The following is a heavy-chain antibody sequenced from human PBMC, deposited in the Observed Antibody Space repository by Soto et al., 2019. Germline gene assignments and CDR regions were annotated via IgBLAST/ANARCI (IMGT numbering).Heavy chain of an antibody. Sequence: SVKVSCKASGGTFSSYAISWVRQAPGQGLEWMGGIIPIFGTANYAQKFQGRVTITADESTSTAYMELSSLRSEDTAVYYCASINNYYDSSGLIDYWGQGTLVTVS. D-gene: IGHD3-22*01. CDR1: GGTFSSYA. J-gene: IGHJ4*02. CDR3: ASINNYYDSSGLIDY. CDR2: IIPIFGTA. V-gene: IGHV1-69*13.